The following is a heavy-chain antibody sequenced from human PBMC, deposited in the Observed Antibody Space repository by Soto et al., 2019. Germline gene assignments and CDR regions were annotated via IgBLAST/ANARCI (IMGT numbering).Heavy chain of an antibody. V-gene: IGHV1-2*04. Sequence: QVQLVQSGAEVKKPGASVKVSCKASGYTFTGYYMNWVRQAPGQGHVWMGWINPNSGGTNYSQQFQVWVTMNRVTSTSTAYMGLCRLRSDDTAVYSCASACIAVAGNHGWFDPWGQGTLVIVSS. CDR1: GYTFTGYY. CDR2: INPNSGGT. CDR3: ASACIAVAGNHGWFDP. D-gene: IGHD6-19*01. J-gene: IGHJ5*02.